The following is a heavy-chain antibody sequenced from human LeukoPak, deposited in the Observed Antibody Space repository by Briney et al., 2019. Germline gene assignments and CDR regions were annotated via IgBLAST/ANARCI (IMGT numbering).Heavy chain of an antibody. CDR1: GFTFSSNY. Sequence: PGGSLRLSCAASGFTFSSNYMNWVRQAPGKGLEWVSGSSASGDSTYYADSVKGRFTISRDNSKNTLYLQMNSLRVEDTAAYYCAKVRAPSGWFNSDYWGQGTLVTVSS. J-gene: IGHJ4*02. D-gene: IGHD6-19*01. CDR3: AKVRAPSGWFNSDY. CDR2: SSASGDST. V-gene: IGHV3-23*01.